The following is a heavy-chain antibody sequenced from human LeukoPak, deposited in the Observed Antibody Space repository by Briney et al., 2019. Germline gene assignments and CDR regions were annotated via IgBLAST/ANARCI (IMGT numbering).Heavy chain of an antibody. J-gene: IGHJ2*01. CDR3: ARDLTGDRSWHFDL. D-gene: IGHD7-27*01. Sequence: PGRSLRLSCAASGFTFSNYAMHWVRQAPGKGLEWVAVISYDGVNKYYADSVKGRFPISRDNSKNTLYLQMNSLRAEDTAVFYCARDLTGDRSWHFDLWGRGTLVTVSS. CDR2: ISYDGVNK. V-gene: IGHV3-30-3*01. CDR1: GFTFSNYA.